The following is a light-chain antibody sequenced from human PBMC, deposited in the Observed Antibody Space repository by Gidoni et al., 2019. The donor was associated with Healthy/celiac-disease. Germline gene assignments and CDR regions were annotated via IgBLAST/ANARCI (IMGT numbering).Light chain of an antibody. V-gene: IGKV3-11*01. CDR2: DAS. CDR1: QSVSSY. Sequence: EIVLTQSPATLSLSPGGRATLSCRASQSVSSYLAWYQQKPGQAPRLLIYDASNRATGIPARFSGSGSGTDLTLTISSLEPEDCAGYYCQQRSNWPPTFGQGTKVEIK. J-gene: IGKJ1*01. CDR3: QQRSNWPPT.